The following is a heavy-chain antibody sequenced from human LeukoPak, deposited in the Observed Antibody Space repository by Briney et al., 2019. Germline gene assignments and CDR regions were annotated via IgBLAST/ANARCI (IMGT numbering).Heavy chain of an antibody. V-gene: IGHV3-23*01. CDR1: GFTFSSYS. J-gene: IGHJ4*02. CDR2: ISGSGGST. Sequence: GGSLRLSCAASGFTFSSYSMSWVRQAPGRGLEWVSAISGSGGSTYYADSVKGRFTISRDNSKNTLYLQMNSLRAEDTAVYYCAKDRRGRAAAGTFDYWGQGTLVTVSS. D-gene: IGHD6-13*01. CDR3: AKDRRGRAAAGTFDY.